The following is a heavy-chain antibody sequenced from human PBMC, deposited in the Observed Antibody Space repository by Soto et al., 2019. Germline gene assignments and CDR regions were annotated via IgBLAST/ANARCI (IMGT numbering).Heavy chain of an antibody. CDR3: AKDKGVFNWATSYFDY. CDR2: TSYDGNNE. V-gene: IGHV3-30*18. D-gene: IGHD1-1*01. Sequence: PGGSLGLSCADSGFTFSSYAMHWVRQAPGKGLEWVALTSYDGNNEYYTDSVKGRFTVSRDNSKNTLFLQMNSLRPEDTSVYYCAKDKGVFNWATSYFDYWGQGALVTVSS. J-gene: IGHJ4*02. CDR1: GFTFSSYA.